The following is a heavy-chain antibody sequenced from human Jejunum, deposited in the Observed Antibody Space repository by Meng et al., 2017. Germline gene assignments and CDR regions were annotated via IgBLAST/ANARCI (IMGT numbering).Heavy chain of an antibody. J-gene: IGHJ4*02. CDR2: SGGTGATT. CDR3: ARDGYNHVAFDY. CDR1: GITLNSYG. Sequence: VLLVWAGGGLVLPGGALRLACAASGITLNSYGMSWVRQATGKGLEWVSFSGGTGATTSSADSVKGRFTISRDNPRNTLYLQMNSLRVDDTAVYYCARDGYNHVAFDYWGQGTLVTVSS. V-gene: IGHV3-23*04. D-gene: IGHD5-24*01.